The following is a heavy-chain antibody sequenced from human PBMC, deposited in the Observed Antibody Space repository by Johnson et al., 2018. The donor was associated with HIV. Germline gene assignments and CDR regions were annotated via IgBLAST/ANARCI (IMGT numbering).Heavy chain of an antibody. CDR1: GFTVSSNY. CDR3: AKDVRIVVVWGPDAFDI. CDR2: IYSGGST. J-gene: IGHJ3*02. V-gene: IGHV3-66*02. D-gene: IGHD2-21*01. Sequence: MQLVESGGGLVQPGGSLRLSCAASGFTVSSNYMSWVRQAPGKGLEWVSVIYSGGSTYYADSVKGRFTISRDNSKNTLYLQMNSLGAEDTAVYYCAKDVRIVVVWGPDAFDIWGQGTMVTVSS.